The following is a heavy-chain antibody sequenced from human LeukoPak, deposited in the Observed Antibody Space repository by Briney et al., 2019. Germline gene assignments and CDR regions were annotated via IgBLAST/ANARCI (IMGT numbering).Heavy chain of an antibody. CDR3: AKDSTTVTTPFDY. V-gene: IGHV3-23*01. D-gene: IGHD4-17*01. Sequence: GGSLRLSXAASGFTFSSYAMSWVRQAPGKGVEWVSAISGSGGSTYYADSVKGRFTISRDNSKNTLYLQMNSLRAEDTAVYYCAKDSTTVTTPFDYWGQGTLVTVSS. CDR2: ISGSGGST. J-gene: IGHJ4*02. CDR1: GFTFSSYA.